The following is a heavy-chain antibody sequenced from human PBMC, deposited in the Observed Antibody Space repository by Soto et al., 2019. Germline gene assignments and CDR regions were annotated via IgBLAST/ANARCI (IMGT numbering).Heavy chain of an antibody. V-gene: IGHV1-46*01. CDR2: INPASGST. CDR3: ARDLAAGDY. CDR1: GYTFTHYY. J-gene: IGHJ4*02. Sequence: QVQLVQSGAEVKKPGASVKLSCRTSGYTFTHYYIHWVRQAPGQGLEWLAIINPASGSTNYAQDFQGRVTLTMGTSTTTVYMELSGLRAEDTAIFYCARDLAAGDYWGQGTRVTVSS. D-gene: IGHD6-13*01.